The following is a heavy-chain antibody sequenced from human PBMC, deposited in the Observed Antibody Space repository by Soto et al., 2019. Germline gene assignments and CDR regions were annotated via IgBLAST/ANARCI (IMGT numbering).Heavy chain of an antibody. V-gene: IGHV4-4*02. J-gene: IGHJ5*02. CDR3: ARRTTVTRDWFDP. Sequence: SETLSLTCVVSGDSIITSSWWTWVRQSPGKGLEWIGEIYHSGRTDYNPSLKSRVTISVDKSKSQFSLQLTSVTAADTAVYFCARRTTVTRDWFDPWGQGTLVTVSS. D-gene: IGHD4-17*01. CDR1: GDSIITSSW. CDR2: IYHSGRT.